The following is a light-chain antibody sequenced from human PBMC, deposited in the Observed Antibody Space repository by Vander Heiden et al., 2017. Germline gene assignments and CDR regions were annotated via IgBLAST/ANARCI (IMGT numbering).Light chain of an antibody. V-gene: IGLV1-51*01. J-gene: IGLJ2*01. Sequence: QSVLTQPPSVSAAPGQKVTISCSGSSSNIVNNYVSWYQQLPGTAPKRLRYDSNKRPSGIPDRFSGSKSGTSATLGITGLQTGDEADDYCGTLDSSLSLVVFGGGTRLTVL. CDR3: GTLDSSLSLVV. CDR1: SSNIVNNY. CDR2: DSN.